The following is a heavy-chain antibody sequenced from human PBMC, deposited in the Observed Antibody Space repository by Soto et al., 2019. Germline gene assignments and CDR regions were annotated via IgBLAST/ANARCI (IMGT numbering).Heavy chain of an antibody. CDR1: GGTFGSHG. V-gene: IGHV1-69*13. J-gene: IGHJ4*02. CDR3: ARGAMANFGY. CDR2: FIAMLGTP. Sequence: SVKVSCKASGGTFGSHGIAWVRQAPGQGLEWMGGFIAMLGTPTYAKKVQGRATITADESLTSSYLELRSLRSEDTGVYFCARGAMANFGYWGQGTVVTVSS. D-gene: IGHD5-18*01.